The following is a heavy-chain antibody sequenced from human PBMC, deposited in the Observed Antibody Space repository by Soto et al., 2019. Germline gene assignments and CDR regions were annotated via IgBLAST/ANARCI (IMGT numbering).Heavy chain of an antibody. CDR2: IYYSGST. Sequence: SETLSLTRTVSGGSISSGSYYWSWIRQHQGKGLEWIGYIYYSGSTYYNPSLKSRLTISVDTSKNQFSLKLSSVTAADTAVYYFARVYYYGSGSRRIDPWGQGTLVPVSS. D-gene: IGHD3-10*01. J-gene: IGHJ5*01. CDR1: GGSISSGSYY. V-gene: IGHV4-31*03. CDR3: ARVYYYGSGSRRIDP.